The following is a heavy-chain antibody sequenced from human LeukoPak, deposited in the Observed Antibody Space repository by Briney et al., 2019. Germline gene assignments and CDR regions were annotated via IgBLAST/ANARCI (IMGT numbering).Heavy chain of an antibody. CDR3: ARVGGWFAPQDAFDV. J-gene: IGHJ3*01. D-gene: IGHD6-19*01. CDR1: GFTVSSNY. V-gene: IGHV3-53*01. CDR2: IYIGGST. Sequence: PGGSLRLSCAASGFTVSSNYMSWVRQAPGKGLEWVSGIYIGGSTFYADSVKGRFTISRDTSKNTLNLKMNSLRAEDTAVYYCARVGGWFAPQDAFDVWGQGTMVTVSS.